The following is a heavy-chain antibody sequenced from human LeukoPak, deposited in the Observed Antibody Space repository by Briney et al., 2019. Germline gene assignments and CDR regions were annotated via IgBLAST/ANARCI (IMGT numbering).Heavy chain of an antibody. CDR2: IKQDGSEK. J-gene: IGHJ4*02. V-gene: IGHV3-7*01. Sequence: PGGSLRLSCTGSGFTFSSYWMSWVRQAPGKGLEWVANIKQDGSEKYNMDSVRGRFTISRDNAKNSLYLQMNSLRAEDTAVYYCTRDGTRRPSPPDYWGQGTLVTVFS. CDR3: TRDGTRRPSPPDY. CDR1: GFTFSSYW.